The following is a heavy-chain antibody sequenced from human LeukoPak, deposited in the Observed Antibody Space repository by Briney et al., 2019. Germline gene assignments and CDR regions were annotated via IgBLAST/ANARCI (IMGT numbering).Heavy chain of an antibody. V-gene: IGHV3-23*01. Sequence: GGSLRLSCAASGFAFSSQAMSWVRQAPGKGLEWVSAISGSGSITYYADSVKGRFTISRDNSKNTLYLQMNSLRAEDTAVYYCARDNGGSVTRGMDVWGQGTTVTVSS. J-gene: IGHJ6*02. CDR2: ISGSGSIT. CDR1: GFAFSSQA. CDR3: ARDNGGSVTRGMDV. D-gene: IGHD4-23*01.